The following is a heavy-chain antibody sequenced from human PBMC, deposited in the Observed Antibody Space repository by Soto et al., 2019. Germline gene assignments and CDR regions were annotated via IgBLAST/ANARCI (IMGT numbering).Heavy chain of an antibody. J-gene: IGHJ4*02. D-gene: IGHD2-2*01. CDR2: IYHSGST. Sequence: SETLSLTCTVSGGSISSYYWSWIRQPPGKALEWIGYIYHSGSTNYNPSLKSRVTISVDTSKNQLSLNLSSVTAADTAVYYCATKPPYSTAWYYFDYWGQGALVTVSS. CDR1: GGSISSYY. CDR3: ATKPPYSTAWYYFDY. V-gene: IGHV4-59*03.